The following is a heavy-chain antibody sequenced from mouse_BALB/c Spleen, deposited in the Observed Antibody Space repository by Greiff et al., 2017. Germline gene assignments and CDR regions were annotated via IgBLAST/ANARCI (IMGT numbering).Heavy chain of an antibody. CDR1: GYTFTDYE. D-gene: IGHD3-3*01. CDR3: TRYGLGGFAY. J-gene: IGHJ3*01. V-gene: IGHV1-15*01. Sequence: VQLQESGAELVRPGASVTLSCKASGYTFTDYEMHWVKQTPVHGLEWIGAIDPETGGTAYNQKFKGKATLTADKSSSTAYMELRSLTSEDSAVYYCTRYGLGGFAYWGQGTLVTVSA. CDR2: IDPETGGT.